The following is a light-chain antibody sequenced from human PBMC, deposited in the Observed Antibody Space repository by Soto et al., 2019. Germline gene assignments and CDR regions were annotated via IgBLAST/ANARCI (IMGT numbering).Light chain of an antibody. Sequence: DIQMTQSPSSLSASAGDRVTITCRASQGISTYLTWYQQKPGKAPKLLIYGASSLQSGVPSRFSGSGSGTDFTLTISSLQPEDFATYFCQHTYNTPRTFGQGTRLEIK. CDR3: QHTYNTPRT. V-gene: IGKV1-39*01. CDR2: GAS. CDR1: QGISTY. J-gene: IGKJ5*01.